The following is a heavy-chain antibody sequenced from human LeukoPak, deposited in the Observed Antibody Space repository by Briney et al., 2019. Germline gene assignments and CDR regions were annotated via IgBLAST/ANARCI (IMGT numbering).Heavy chain of an antibody. J-gene: IGHJ4*02. V-gene: IGHV3-30-3*01. Sequence: GGSLRLSCAASGFTFSSYSMHWVRQAPGKGLEWVAVISDDGNKYYADSVKGRFTLSRDNSEKTLYLEMNSLRVEDTAVYYCATEIRSLDYWGQGTLVTVSS. D-gene: IGHD6-19*01. CDR3: ATEIRSLDY. CDR2: ISDDGNK. CDR1: GFTFSSYS.